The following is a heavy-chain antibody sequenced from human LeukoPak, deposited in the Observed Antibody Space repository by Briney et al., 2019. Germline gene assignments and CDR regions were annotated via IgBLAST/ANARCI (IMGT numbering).Heavy chain of an antibody. J-gene: IGHJ4*02. CDR3: AKDVRFLEWLLDY. CDR2: TVGGGDGT. CDR1: GFTFSSTS. D-gene: IGHD3-3*01. V-gene: IGHV3-23*01. Sequence: HAGGSLRLSCAASGFTFSSTSMSWVRQAPGKGLEWVAVTVGGGDGTYYADSVKGRFTISRDNSNNTLYLQMNSLRAEDTAVYYCAKDVRFLEWLLDYWGQGTLVTVSS.